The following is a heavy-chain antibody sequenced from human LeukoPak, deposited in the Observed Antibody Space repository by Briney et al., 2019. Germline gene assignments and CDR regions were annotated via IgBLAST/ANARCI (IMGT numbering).Heavy chain of an antibody. CDR2: IYYSGSI. CDR3: ARGEGNYFDY. D-gene: IGHD1-26*01. J-gene: IGHJ4*02. CDR1: GGSISSYY. Sequence: SETLSLTCTVSGGSISSYYWSWIRQPPGKGLEWIGYIYYSGSINYNPSLKSRVTISVDTSKNQFSLKLSSVTAADTAVYYCARGEGNYFDYWGQGTLVTVSS. V-gene: IGHV4-59*01.